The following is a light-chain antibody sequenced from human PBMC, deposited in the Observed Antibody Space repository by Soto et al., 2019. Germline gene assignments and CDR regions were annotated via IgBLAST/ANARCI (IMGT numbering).Light chain of an antibody. CDR2: GAS. CDR3: QQTVT. V-gene: IGKV3-20*01. Sequence: IVLTQSPGTLSLSPGERTTLSCRASQSISRYLAWYQQKPGQGPRLLIYGASSRATGTPDRFSGSGSGTDFTLTINRLEPEDFAVYYCQQTVTFGQGTRLEIK. J-gene: IGKJ5*01. CDR1: QSISRY.